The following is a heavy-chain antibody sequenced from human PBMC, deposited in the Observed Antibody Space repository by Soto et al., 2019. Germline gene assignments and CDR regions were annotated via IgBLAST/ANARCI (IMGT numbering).Heavy chain of an antibody. CDR3: AREDASSGHAGTFQP. CDR2: ISNEGSST. J-gene: IGHJ1*01. Sequence: QVQLVESGGGVVQPGRSLRLSCAASGFMFGTYVMHWVRQAPGKGLEWVAGISNEGSSTHYADSAKGRLTISRDNSKNTMYLQVNSLSAEDAAVYYCAREDASSGHAGTFQPWGQGTLVRVSS. V-gene: IGHV3-30*03. CDR1: GFMFGTYV. D-gene: IGHD3-22*01.